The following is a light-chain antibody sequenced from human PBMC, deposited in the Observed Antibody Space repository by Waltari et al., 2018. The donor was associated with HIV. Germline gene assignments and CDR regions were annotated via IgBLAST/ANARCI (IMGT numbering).Light chain of an antibody. CDR1: SSDVGSYNL. Sequence: QSALTQPASVSGSPGQSITISCTGTSSDVGSYNLVSWYQQHPGNAPKLMIYAVTTRPSGVSNRFSGSKSGNTASLTISGLQAEDEADYYCCSYAGSNTYVVFGGGTKLTVL. CDR3: CSYAGSNTYVV. J-gene: IGLJ2*01. V-gene: IGLV2-23*02. CDR2: AVT.